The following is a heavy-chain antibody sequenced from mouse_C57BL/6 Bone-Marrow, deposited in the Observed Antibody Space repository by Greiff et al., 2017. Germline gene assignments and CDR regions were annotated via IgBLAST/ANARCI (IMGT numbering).Heavy chain of an antibody. CDR3: ARDPDYGSSDWYFEV. CDR2: SRNKANDYTT. CDR1: GFTFSDFY. J-gene: IGHJ1*03. Sequence: EVKLVESGGGLVQSGRSLRLSCATSGFTFSDFYMEWVRQAPGKGLEWIAASRNKANDYTTEYSVSVKGRFIVYRDTSQSILYLQMNALRAADTAIYYCARDPDYGSSDWYFEVWGTGTTVTVSS. D-gene: IGHD1-1*01. V-gene: IGHV7-1*01.